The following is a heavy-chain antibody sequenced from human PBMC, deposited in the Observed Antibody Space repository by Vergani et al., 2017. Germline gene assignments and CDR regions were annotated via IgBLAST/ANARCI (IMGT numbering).Heavy chain of an antibody. V-gene: IGHV4-34*01. CDR2: IDHTGRP. CDR1: GGSFTSYH. J-gene: IGHJ6*03. CDR3: ARVNTETNGHLYYYYYMDV. D-gene: IGHD4-11*01. Sequence: QVQLQQWGGGLLKPSETLSLTCVVNGGSFTSYHWTWIRQPPGEGLEWVGDIDHTGRPDSNPSLKRRLTMSVDKSRNQFSLTLNSVTATDAAIYFCARVNTETNGHLYYYYYMDVWGQGTAVTVS.